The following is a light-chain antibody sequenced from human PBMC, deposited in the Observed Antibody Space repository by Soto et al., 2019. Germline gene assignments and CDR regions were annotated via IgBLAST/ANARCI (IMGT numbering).Light chain of an antibody. CDR1: QSVNSSY. CDR3: QQYGSSPYT. V-gene: IGKV3D-20*01. J-gene: IGKJ2*01. CDR2: DAS. Sequence: EIGLTQSLATLSLSPGERATHTCGASQSVNSSYLAWYQQKPGLAPRLLIYDASSRATGIPDRFSGSGSGTDFTLTISRLEPEDFAVYYCQQYGSSPYTFGQGTKLEIK.